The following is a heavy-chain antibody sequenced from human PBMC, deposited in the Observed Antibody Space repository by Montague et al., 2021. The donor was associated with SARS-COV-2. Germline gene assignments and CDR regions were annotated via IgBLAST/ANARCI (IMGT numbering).Heavy chain of an antibody. D-gene: IGHD6-13*01. J-gene: IGHJ6*02. V-gene: IGHV4-39*01. Sequence: SETLSLTCTVSGGPISGSTYLWDWIRQPPGKGLEWIASVYYSGSTYYNPSLRSRVTISADTSKNQFSLKVSSVTAADTAVYYCARRDLTSWYKNHYYGLDVWGQGTTVTVSS. CDR3: ARRDLTSWYKNHYYGLDV. CDR1: GGPISGSTYL. CDR2: VYYSGST.